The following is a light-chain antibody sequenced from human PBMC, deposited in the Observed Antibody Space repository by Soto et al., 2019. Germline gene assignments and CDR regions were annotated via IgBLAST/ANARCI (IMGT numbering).Light chain of an antibody. Sequence: EIVMTQSPVTLSVSPGERATLSCRASQSVSSNLAWYQQKPGQAPRLLIYGASTRATGIPARFSGSGSGTEFTLTISSLQSEDFAVYYCQQYNNWRTWTFGQGTKVEIK. J-gene: IGKJ1*01. CDR2: GAS. CDR3: QQYNNWRTWT. CDR1: QSVSSN. V-gene: IGKV3-15*01.